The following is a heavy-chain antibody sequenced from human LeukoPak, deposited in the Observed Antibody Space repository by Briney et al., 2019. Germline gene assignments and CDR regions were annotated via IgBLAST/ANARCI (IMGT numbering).Heavy chain of an antibody. D-gene: IGHD2-2*01. CDR3: ASGVVVPAAFMDV. CDR2: IYYSGST. J-gene: IGHJ6*03. CDR1: GDSVRSYY. Sequence: SETLSLTCTVSGDSVRSYYWSWIRQPPGKGLEWIGYIYYSGSTNYNPSLKSRVTISLDTSKNQFSLKLTSVTAADTAVYYCASGVVVPAAFMDVWGKGTTVTVSS. V-gene: IGHV4-59*02.